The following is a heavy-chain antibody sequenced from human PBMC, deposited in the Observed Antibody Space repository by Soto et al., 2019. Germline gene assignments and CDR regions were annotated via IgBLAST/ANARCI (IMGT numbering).Heavy chain of an antibody. D-gene: IGHD6-19*01. V-gene: IGHV4-39*01. Sequence: SETLSLTCTVSDGSISSSSYYWGWIRQPPGKGLEWIGSIYYSGSTYYNPSLKSRVTISVDTSKNQFSLKLSSVTAADTAVYYCARLEIAVAGRFDYWGQGTLVTVSS. CDR2: IYYSGST. J-gene: IGHJ4*02. CDR1: DGSISSSSYY. CDR3: ARLEIAVAGRFDY.